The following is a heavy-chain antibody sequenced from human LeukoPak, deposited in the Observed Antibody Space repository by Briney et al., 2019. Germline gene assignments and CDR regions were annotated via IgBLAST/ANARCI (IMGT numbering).Heavy chain of an antibody. CDR3: AREGLRFLEWLFKENNYYYYGMDV. D-gene: IGHD3-3*01. J-gene: IGHJ6*02. V-gene: IGHV1-46*01. CDR1: GYTFTNYY. Sequence: ASVKVSCKASGYTFTNYYIHWMRQTPGQGLEWMGIINPSGGSTTYAQKFQDRVTMTTDTSTSTAYMELRSLRSDDTAVYYCAREGLRFLEWLFKENNYYYYGMDVWGQGTTVTVSS. CDR2: INPSGGST.